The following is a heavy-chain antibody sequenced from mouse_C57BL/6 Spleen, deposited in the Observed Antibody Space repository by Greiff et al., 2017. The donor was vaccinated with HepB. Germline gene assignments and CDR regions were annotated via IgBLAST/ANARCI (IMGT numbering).Heavy chain of an antibody. CDR2: INPNNGGT. V-gene: IGHV1-26*01. CDR3: ARKGYGSSYD. D-gene: IGHD1-1*01. J-gene: IGHJ3*01. Sequence: EVQLQQSGPELVKPGASVKISCKASGYTFTDYYMNWVKQSHGKSLEWIGDINPNNGGTSYNQKFKGKATLTVDKSSSTAYMELRSLTSEDSAVYYCARKGYGSSYDWGQGTLVTVSA. CDR1: GYTFTDYY.